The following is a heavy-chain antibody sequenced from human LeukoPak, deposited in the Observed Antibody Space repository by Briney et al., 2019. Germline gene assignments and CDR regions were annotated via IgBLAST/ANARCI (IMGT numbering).Heavy chain of an antibody. CDR2: ISYDGSNK. Sequence: GGSLRLSCAASGFTFSSYAMHWVRQAPGKGLEWVAVISYDGSNKYYADSVKGRFTVSRDDAKNTVYLQMNSLRAEDTAIYFCAKDATPRNSIWDHFDSWGQGTLVTVSS. V-gene: IGHV3-30*07. CDR1: GFTFSSYA. CDR3: AKDATPRNSIWDHFDS. D-gene: IGHD1-7*01. J-gene: IGHJ4*02.